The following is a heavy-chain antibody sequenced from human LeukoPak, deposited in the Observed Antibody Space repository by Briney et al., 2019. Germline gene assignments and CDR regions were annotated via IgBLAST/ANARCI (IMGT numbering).Heavy chain of an antibody. Sequence: GGALRLSCAPSRFAAGRNYMSGVRQAPGKGLEWVSVIYSGGSTYYADSVKGRFTISRNNSKNTLYLQMNSLRAEDTAVYYCARGHAFDIWGQGTMVTVSS. CDR2: IYSGGST. CDR3: ARGHAFDI. V-gene: IGHV3-53*01. CDR1: RFAAGRNY. J-gene: IGHJ3*02.